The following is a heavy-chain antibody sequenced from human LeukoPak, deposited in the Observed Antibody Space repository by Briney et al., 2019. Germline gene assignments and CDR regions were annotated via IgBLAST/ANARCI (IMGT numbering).Heavy chain of an antibody. Sequence: SETLSLTCKVSGGSINSHYWSWIRQPPGKGLEYVGFIFHSGTTYDNPPLRSRVTISVATSKSQFSLQLTSLTAADTAVYYCARWVATTGLVDSWGPGTLVTVSS. J-gene: IGHJ4*02. CDR1: GGSINSHY. D-gene: IGHD1-26*01. CDR2: IFHSGTT. V-gene: IGHV4-59*08. CDR3: ARWVATTGLVDS.